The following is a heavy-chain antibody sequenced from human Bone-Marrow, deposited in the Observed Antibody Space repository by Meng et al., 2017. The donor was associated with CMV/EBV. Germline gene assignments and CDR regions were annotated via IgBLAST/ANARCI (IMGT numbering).Heavy chain of an antibody. CDR2: IIPIIGIA. CDR1: GGTFSSYA. Sequence: SVKVSCKASGGTFSSYAINWVRQAPGQGLEWMGGIIPIIGIANYAQKFQGRVTITADKSTTTANMELSSLRSEDTAVYYCARDSTSWQQLVPSYYYYGMDVWGQGTTVTVSS. J-gene: IGHJ6*02. CDR3: ARDSTSWQQLVPSYYYYGMDV. V-gene: IGHV1-69*10. D-gene: IGHD6-13*01.